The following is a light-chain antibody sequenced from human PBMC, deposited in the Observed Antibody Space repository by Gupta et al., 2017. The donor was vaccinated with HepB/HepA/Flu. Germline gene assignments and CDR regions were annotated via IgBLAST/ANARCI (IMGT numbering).Light chain of an antibody. V-gene: IGKV3-15*01. J-gene: IGKJ4*01. CDR1: QSVRRN. CDR2: GAS. CDR3: QQHNNWPLT. Sequence: RASQSVRRNLAWYQQKPGQAPRLLIYGASTRATGISARFSGSGSGTDFTLTISSLQSEDSALYYCQQHNNWPLTFGGGTKVEI.